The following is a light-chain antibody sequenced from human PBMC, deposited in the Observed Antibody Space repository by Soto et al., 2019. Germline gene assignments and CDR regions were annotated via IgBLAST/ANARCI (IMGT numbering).Light chain of an antibody. CDR2: DAS. Sequence: EIVMTQSPATLSVSPGERATLSCRASQSVGSNLAWYQQKPGQAPRLLIYDASTRATGIPARFSGSGSGTEFNLTISSLQSEDFAVYYCQQYNNWPPWTFGQGTKVEIK. V-gene: IGKV3-15*01. CDR1: QSVGSN. J-gene: IGKJ1*01. CDR3: QQYNNWPPWT.